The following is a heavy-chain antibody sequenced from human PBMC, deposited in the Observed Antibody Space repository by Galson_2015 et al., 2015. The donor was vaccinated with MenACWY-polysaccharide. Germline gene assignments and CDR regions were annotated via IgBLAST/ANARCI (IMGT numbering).Heavy chain of an antibody. CDR2: MSHDGYSK. V-gene: IGHV3-30*04. CDR3: AIEGGSSCRSGYFDP. D-gene: IGHD6-19*01. J-gene: IGHJ4*02. Sequence: SLRLACEDDEFTLHRYIIHWVRQAPGKGLEWVAAMSHDGYSKYYIDSAKGRFTISRDSSNNVVHLQMDSLRAEDTAVYYCAIEGGSSCRSGYFDPWGQGTLVTVSS. CDR1: EFTLHRYI.